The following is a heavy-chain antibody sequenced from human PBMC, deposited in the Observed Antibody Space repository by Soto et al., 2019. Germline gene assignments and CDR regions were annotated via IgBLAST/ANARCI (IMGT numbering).Heavy chain of an antibody. J-gene: IGHJ6*02. Sequence: GGSLRLSCAASGFTFDDYAMHWVRQAPGKGLEWVSLISWDGGSTYYADSVKGRFTISRDNSKNSLYLQMNSLRAEDTALYYCAKDINWNLRGYYYYGMDVWGQGTTVTVSS. CDR2: ISWDGGST. CDR3: AKDINWNLRGYYYYGMDV. V-gene: IGHV3-43D*03. D-gene: IGHD1-1*01. CDR1: GFTFDDYA.